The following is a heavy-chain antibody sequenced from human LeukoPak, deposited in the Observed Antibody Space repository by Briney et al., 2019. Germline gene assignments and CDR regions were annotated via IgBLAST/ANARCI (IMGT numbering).Heavy chain of an antibody. J-gene: IGHJ4*02. Sequence: SETLSLTCSVSNGSITTTRYYWAWIRQSPGKRLEWIGSVYYFGNAYYGPSLLSRATISIDTSKKRISLNLTSVTARDTAIYYCATHKERSYFESWGQGTLVPVSS. V-gene: IGHV4-39*01. CDR3: ATHKERSYFES. CDR1: NGSITTTRYY. CDR2: VYYFGNA. D-gene: IGHD3-10*01.